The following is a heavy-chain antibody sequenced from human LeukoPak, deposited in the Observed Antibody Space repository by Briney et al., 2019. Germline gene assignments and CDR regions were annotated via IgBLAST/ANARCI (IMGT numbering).Heavy chain of an antibody. CDR3: ARERNLEIAVAGTIFNY. Sequence: GGSLRLSCAASGFTVSSNYMSWVRQAPGKGLEWVSVIYSGGATYYADSVKGRFTISRDNSKNTLYLQMKSLRAEDTAVYYCARERNLEIAVAGTIFNYWGQGTLVTVSS. D-gene: IGHD6-19*01. CDR1: GFTVSSNY. V-gene: IGHV3-66*01. CDR2: IYSGGAT. J-gene: IGHJ4*02.